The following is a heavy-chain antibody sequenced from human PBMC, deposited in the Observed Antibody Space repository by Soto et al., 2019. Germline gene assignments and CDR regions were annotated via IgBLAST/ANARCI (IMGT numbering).Heavy chain of an antibody. CDR1: GFSFISSGVG. D-gene: IGHD3-9*01. J-gene: IGHJ4*02. CDR3: AHRQRVIRYFDLGYFDY. CDR2: VYWDDDK. V-gene: IGHV2-5*02. Sequence: QITLKESGPTLLKPTQTLTLTCTFSGFSFISSGVGVGWIRQPPGKALEWLALVYWDDDKRYNPSLQNRLTISKDNYPSKRQVVLTLTDVDPADTATYYCAHRQRVIRYFDLGYFDYWGQGAPVTVSS.